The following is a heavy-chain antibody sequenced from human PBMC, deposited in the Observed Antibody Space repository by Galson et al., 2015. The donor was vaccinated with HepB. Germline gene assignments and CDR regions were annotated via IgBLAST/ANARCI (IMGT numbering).Heavy chain of an antibody. CDR3: AKVTDYYGSGNPDFYYYGMDV. D-gene: IGHD3-10*01. Sequence: SLRLSCAASGFTFSRYAMSWVRQAPGKGLEWVSGISGSGDSTYYADSVKGRFTISRDNSKNTLYLQMNSLRAEDTAIYYCAKVTDYYGSGNPDFYYYGMDVWGQGTTVTVSS. CDR1: GFTFSRYA. J-gene: IGHJ6*02. CDR2: ISGSGDST. V-gene: IGHV3-23*01.